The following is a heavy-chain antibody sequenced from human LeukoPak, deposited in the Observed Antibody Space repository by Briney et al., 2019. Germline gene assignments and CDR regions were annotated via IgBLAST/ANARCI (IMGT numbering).Heavy chain of an antibody. CDR3: ARGRVTPYYFDY. V-gene: IGHV3-21*01. D-gene: IGHD5-18*01. CDR1: GFTFSSYS. CDR2: ISSSSSYI. J-gene: IGHJ4*02. Sequence: PGGSLRLSCAASGFTFSSYSMNCVRQAPGKGLEWVSSISSSSSYIYYADSVKGRFTISRDNAKNSLYLQMNSLRAEDTAVYYCARGRVTPYYFDYWGQGTLVTVSS.